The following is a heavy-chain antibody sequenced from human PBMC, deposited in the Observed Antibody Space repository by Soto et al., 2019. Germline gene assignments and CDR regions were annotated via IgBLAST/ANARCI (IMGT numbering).Heavy chain of an antibody. Sequence: PSETLSLTCTVSGGSISSGGYYWSWIRQHPGKGLEWIGYIYYSGSTHYNPSLKSRVTISVDTSKNQFSLKLSSVTAADTAVYYCARVPSYCSSTSCYEIDYWGQGTLVTVSS. CDR3: ARVPSYCSSTSCYEIDY. J-gene: IGHJ4*02. D-gene: IGHD2-2*01. CDR2: IYYSGST. V-gene: IGHV4-31*03. CDR1: GGSISSGGYY.